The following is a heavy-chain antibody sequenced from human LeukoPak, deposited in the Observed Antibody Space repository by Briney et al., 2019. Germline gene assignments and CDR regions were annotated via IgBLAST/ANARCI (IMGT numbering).Heavy chain of an antibody. CDR1: GFTFSSDA. CDR3: AKEVDL. J-gene: IGHJ5*02. CDR2: ISGSGVST. Sequence: GGSLRLSCAASGFTFSSDAMGWVRHAPGKGLEWVSAISGSGVSTYAANSVKGRFTISRDNSKNTLYVQMNSLRAEDTAVYYCAKEVDLWGQGTLVTVSS. V-gene: IGHV3-23*01.